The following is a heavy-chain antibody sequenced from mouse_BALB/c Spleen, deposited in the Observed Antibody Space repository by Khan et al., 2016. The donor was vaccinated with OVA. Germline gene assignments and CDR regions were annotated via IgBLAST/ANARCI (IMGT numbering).Heavy chain of an antibody. Sequence: QVQLKESGPGLVAPSQSLSITCTVSGFSLTSHGVHWVRQPPGKGLEWLGVIWAGGSTNDNSALMSRLSISKDSSKSQVFLKMNSLQTDDTAMYYCARNREPDYFDYWGQGTTLTVSS. CDR3: ARNREPDYFDY. CDR1: GFSLTSHG. J-gene: IGHJ2*01. V-gene: IGHV2-9*02. CDR2: IWAGGST.